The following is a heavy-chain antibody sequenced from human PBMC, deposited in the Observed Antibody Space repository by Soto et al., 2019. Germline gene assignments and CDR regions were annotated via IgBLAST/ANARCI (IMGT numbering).Heavy chain of an antibody. CDR3: ARAWGKYYYGMDV. V-gene: IGHV3-33*01. J-gene: IGHJ6*02. Sequence: QVQLVESGGGVVQPGRSLRLSCAASGFTFSSDGMHVVRQAPCKGLECVAVIWYDGSNKYYADSVKGRFTIYRDNSNNTLYLQMNSLRAEDTARYYCARAWGKYYYGMDVWGQGTTVTVSS. D-gene: IGHD3-16*01. CDR1: GFTFSSDG. CDR2: IWYDGSNK.